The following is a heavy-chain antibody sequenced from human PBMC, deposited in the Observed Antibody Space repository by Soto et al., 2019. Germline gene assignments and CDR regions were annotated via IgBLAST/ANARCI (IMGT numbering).Heavy chain of an antibody. CDR3: ARSQLVGATTVVPFDY. CDR2: ISYDGSNK. J-gene: IGHJ4*02. V-gene: IGHV3-30-3*01. Sequence: GGSLRLSCAASGFTFSSYAMHWVRQAPGKGLEWVAVISYDGSNKYYADSVKGRFTISRDNSKNTLYLQMNSLRAEDTAVYYCARSQLVGATTVVPFDYWGQGTLVTVSS. CDR1: GFTFSSYA. D-gene: IGHD1-26*01.